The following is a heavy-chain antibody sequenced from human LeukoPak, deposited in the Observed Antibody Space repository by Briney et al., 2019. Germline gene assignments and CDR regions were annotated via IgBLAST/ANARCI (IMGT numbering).Heavy chain of an antibody. J-gene: IGHJ6*02. D-gene: IGHD3-10*01. V-gene: IGHV1-24*01. Sequence: GASVKVSCKVSGCTLTELSMHWVRQAPGKGLEWMGGFDPEDGETIYAQKFQGRVTMTEDTSTDTAYMELSSLRSEDTAVYYCATRGYYYGSGSHYYYSGMDVWGQGTTVTVSS. CDR3: ATRGYYYGSGSHYYYSGMDV. CDR1: GCTLTELS. CDR2: FDPEDGET.